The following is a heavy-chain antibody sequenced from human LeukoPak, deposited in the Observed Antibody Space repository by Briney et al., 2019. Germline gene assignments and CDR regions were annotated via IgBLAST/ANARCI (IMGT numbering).Heavy chain of an antibody. Sequence: SETPSLTCAVYGGPFNDYYWSWIRQPPGKGPEWIGEINHSGSTNYNPSLKSRVTISVDTSKNQFSLKLSSVTAADTAVYYCAREPVRKNFDYWGQGTLVTVSS. CDR1: GGPFNDYY. D-gene: IGHD1-14*01. CDR3: AREPVRKNFDY. J-gene: IGHJ4*02. CDR2: INHSGST. V-gene: IGHV4-34*01.